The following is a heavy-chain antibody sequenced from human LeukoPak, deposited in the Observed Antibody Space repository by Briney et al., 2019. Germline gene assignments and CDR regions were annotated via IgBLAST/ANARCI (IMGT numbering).Heavy chain of an antibody. Sequence: PGGSLRLSCAASGFTFSTYAMSWVRQAPGKGLEWVSAISGSGGSTYYADSVKGRFTISRDNSKNTLYLQMNSLRAEDTAVYYFAKDRHLQLWYEEGYFDYWGQGTMVTVSS. CDR2: ISGSGGST. D-gene: IGHD5-18*01. CDR1: GFTFSTYA. V-gene: IGHV3-23*01. CDR3: AKDRHLQLWYEEGYFDY. J-gene: IGHJ4*02.